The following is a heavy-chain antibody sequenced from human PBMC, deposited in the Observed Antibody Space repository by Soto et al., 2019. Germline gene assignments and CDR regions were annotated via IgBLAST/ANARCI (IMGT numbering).Heavy chain of an antibody. D-gene: IGHD2-21*01. V-gene: IGHV1-69*02. J-gene: IGHJ4*02. CDR1: GGTFSTYT. Sequence: QVQLVQSGAEVKKPGSSVKVSCKTSGGTFSTYTLSWVRQAAGQGLEWMGRIIPVLDKANYAQKFQGRVTITAYRSTSTAYMELSTLRSDDTAIYYCARGATAGDSAVHSWCMGTLVSVSS. CDR2: IIPVLDKA. CDR3: ARGATAGDSAVHS.